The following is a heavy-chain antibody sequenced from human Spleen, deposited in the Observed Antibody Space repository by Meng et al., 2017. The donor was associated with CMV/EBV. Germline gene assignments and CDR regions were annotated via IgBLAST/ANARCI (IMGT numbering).Heavy chain of an antibody. Sequence: VTLPHQSPALVNRSHTLTPPWLCPGGSISCGGYYWSCIRQPPGKGLEWIGYIYYSGSTYYNPSLKSRVTISVDTSKNQFSLKLSSVTAADTAVYYCARARIAARTLWFDPWGQGTLVTVSS. J-gene: IGHJ5*02. V-gene: IGHV4-31*02. CDR3: ARARIAARTLWFDP. D-gene: IGHD6-6*01. CDR2: IYYSGST. CDR1: GGSISCGGYY.